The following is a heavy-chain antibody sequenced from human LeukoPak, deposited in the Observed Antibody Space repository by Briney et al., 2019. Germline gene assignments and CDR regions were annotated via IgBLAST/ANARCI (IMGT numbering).Heavy chain of an antibody. CDR2: ISYDGSNK. CDR3: AKDGGKPVVVVAATPLNWFDP. CDR1: GFTVSSNY. Sequence: PGGSLRLSCAASGFTVSSNYMSWVRQAPGKGLEWVAVISYDGSNKYYADSVKGRFTISRDNSKNTLYLQMNSLRAEDTAVYYCAKDGGKPVVVVAATPLNWFDPWGQGTLVTVSS. D-gene: IGHD2-15*01. J-gene: IGHJ5*02. V-gene: IGHV3-30*18.